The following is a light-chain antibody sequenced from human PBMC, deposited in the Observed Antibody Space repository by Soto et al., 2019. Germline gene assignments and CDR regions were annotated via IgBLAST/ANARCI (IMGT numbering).Light chain of an antibody. J-gene: IGKJ5*01. CDR1: QSVSSSY. CDR2: GAS. CDR3: QKYGSSPPIT. Sequence: EIVLTQSPGTLSLSPGERATLSCRASQSVSSSYLAWYQQKPGQAPRLLIYGASSRATGIPDRFSGSGSGTDFTLTISRLEPEDFAVYYWQKYGSSPPITFGQGTRLENK. V-gene: IGKV3-20*01.